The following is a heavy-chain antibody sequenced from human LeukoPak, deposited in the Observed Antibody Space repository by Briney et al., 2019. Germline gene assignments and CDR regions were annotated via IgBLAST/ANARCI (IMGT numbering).Heavy chain of an antibody. CDR2: ISGSGGSI. D-gene: IGHD5-24*01. CDR3: AKGGDGYNYYFDY. CDR1: GFTFSDYA. J-gene: IGHJ4*02. V-gene: IGHV3-23*01. Sequence: GGSLRLSCTASGFTFSDYAMSWVRQAPGKGLEWVSGISGSGGSIRFADSVKGRFIISRDNSKNTLYLQMNSLRAEDTAVYYCAKGGDGYNYYFDYWGQETLVTLSS.